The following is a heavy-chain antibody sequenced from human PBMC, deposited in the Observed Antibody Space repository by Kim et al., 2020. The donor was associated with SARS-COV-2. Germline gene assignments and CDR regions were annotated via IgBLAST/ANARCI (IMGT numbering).Heavy chain of an antibody. CDR3: ARQCQIHQMNV. J-gene: IGHJ6*04. V-gene: IGHV3-48*03. Sequence: GGSLRLSCAASGFNFSSYEMNWVRQAPGKGLEWVSYISSSGSTIYYADSVKGRFTISRDKAKNSLYLQMNSLRAEDTAVYYCARQCQIHQMNVWGKGATVTVSS. CDR1: GFNFSSYE. CDR2: ISSSGSTI. D-gene: IGHD6-19*01.